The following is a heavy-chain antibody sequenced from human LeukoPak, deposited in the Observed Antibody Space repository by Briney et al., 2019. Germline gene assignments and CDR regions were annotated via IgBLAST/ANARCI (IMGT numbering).Heavy chain of an antibody. CDR1: VGSISSYY. V-gene: IGHV4-4*07. CDR2: IYTSGNT. Sequence: SETLSLTCTVSVGSISSYYWSWIRQPAGKGLEWIGRIYTSGNTNYKPSLKSRVTMSVDTSKNEFSLNLSSVTAADTAVYYCLGSRTYSRLETQGENYYYYMDVWGKGTTVTISS. J-gene: IGHJ6*03. D-gene: IGHD3-10*01. CDR3: LGSRTYSRLETQGENYYYYMDV.